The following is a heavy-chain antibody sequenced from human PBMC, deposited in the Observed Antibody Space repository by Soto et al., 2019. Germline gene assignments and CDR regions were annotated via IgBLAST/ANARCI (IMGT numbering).Heavy chain of an antibody. Sequence: GASVKVSCKASGGTFSSYAISWVRQAPGQGLEWMGGIIPIFGTANYAQKFQGRVTITADESTSTAYMELSSLRSEDTAVYYCARDAPTYKPQNIWFDPWGQGTLVTV. CDR2: IIPIFGTA. D-gene: IGHD1-1*01. CDR1: GGTFSSYA. V-gene: IGHV1-69*13. CDR3: ARDAPTYKPQNIWFDP. J-gene: IGHJ5*02.